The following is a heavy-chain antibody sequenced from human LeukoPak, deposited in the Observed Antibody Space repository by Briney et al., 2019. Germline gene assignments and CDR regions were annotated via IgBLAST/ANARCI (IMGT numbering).Heavy chain of an antibody. Sequence: PSETLSLTCTVSGGSISSYYWSWIRQPPGKGLEWIGYIYYSGSTNYNPSPKSRVTISVDTSKNQFSLKLSSVTAADTAVYYCARVRQYYYYYGMDVWGQGTTVTVSS. J-gene: IGHJ6*02. CDR1: GGSISSYY. CDR3: ARVRQYYYYYGMDV. V-gene: IGHV4-59*01. CDR2: IYYSGST.